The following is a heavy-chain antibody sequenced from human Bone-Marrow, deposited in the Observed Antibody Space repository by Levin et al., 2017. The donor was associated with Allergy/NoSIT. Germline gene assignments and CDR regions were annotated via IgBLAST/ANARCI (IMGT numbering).Heavy chain of an antibody. V-gene: IGHV3-23*05. J-gene: IGHJ3*01. CDR1: GFIFRSYA. CDR3: AKGPVFRPNDPFDV. Sequence: GESLKISCAASGFIFRSYAMTWVRQAPGKGLEWVSGLSDSGTSTYYLDSVKGRFTISRDNSNNTLYLQMNSLRAEDTAIYYCAKGPVFRPNDPFDVWGQGTIVTVSS. D-gene: IGHD3-16*01. CDR2: LSDSGTST.